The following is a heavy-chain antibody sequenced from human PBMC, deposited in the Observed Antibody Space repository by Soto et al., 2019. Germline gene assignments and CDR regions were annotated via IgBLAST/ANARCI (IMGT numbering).Heavy chain of an antibody. Sequence: SETLSLTCTVSGGSISSSSYYWGWIRQPPGKGLEWIGSIYYSGSTYYNPSLKGRVTISVDTSKNQFSLKLSSVTAADTAVYYCARTAVTTYYYYYYMDVWGKGTTVTVSS. CDR1: GGSISSSSYY. CDR3: ARTAVTTYYYYYYMDV. CDR2: IYYSGST. D-gene: IGHD4-4*01. V-gene: IGHV4-39*01. J-gene: IGHJ6*03.